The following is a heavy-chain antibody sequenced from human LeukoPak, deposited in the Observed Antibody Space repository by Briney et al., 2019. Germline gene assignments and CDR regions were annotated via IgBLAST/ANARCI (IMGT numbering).Heavy chain of an antibody. CDR2: ISGYNGKT. D-gene: IGHD4-23*01. CDR3: ARTTTVVTPVDY. CDR1: GYTFNTYG. Sequence: ASVKVSCKSSGYTFNTYGITWVRQAPGQGLEWMGWISGYNGKTKYAQKIQDRVTMTTDTSTTTAYMELRSLRSDDTAVYYCARTTTVVTPVDYWGQGTLVTVSS. V-gene: IGHV1-18*01. J-gene: IGHJ4*02.